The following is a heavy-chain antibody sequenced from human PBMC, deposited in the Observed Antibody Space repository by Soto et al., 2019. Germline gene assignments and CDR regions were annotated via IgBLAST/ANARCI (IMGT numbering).Heavy chain of an antibody. V-gene: IGHV4-59*01. Sequence: SETLSLTCTVSGVSISSYYWTWTRQPPGKGLEWIGYIYYSGSSGSTDYSPSLKSRVTISADTSKNQFSLKLSSVTAADTAVYYCASMNPLPPKRNAFDIWGQGTLVTV. J-gene: IGHJ3*02. CDR2: IYYSGSSGST. D-gene: IGHD1-26*01. CDR3: ASMNPLPPKRNAFDI. CDR1: GVSISSYY.